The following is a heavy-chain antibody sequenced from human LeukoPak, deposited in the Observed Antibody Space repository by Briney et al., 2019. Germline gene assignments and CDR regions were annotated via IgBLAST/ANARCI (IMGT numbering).Heavy chain of an antibody. D-gene: IGHD2-21*02. J-gene: IGHJ4*02. V-gene: IGHV1-2*02. CDR2: INPNSGGT. CDR1: GYTFTGYY. Sequence: ASVKVSCKASGYTFTGYYMHWVRQAPGQGLEWMVWINPNSGGTNYAQKFQGRVTMTRDTSISTAYMELIRLRSDDTAVYYCARGIAYCGGDCYPGGHDAFYIWGQGTLVTVSS. CDR3: ARGIAYCGGDCYPGGHDAFYI.